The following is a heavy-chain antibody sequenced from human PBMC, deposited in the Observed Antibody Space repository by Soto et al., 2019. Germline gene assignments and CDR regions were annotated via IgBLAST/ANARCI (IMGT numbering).Heavy chain of an antibody. J-gene: IGHJ6*02. CDR1: GGTFSSYT. Sequence: QVQLVQSGAEVKKPGSSVKVSCKASGGTFSSYTISWVRQAHGQGLEWMGRIIPILGIANYAQKFQGRVTITADKSTSPTSLELRRRGHEDTAVYSCAGDLVTMVREVIQDLYYYGMDVWGQGTTVTVSS. CDR2: IIPILGIA. D-gene: IGHD3-10*01. V-gene: IGHV1-69*08. CDR3: AGDLVTMVREVIQDLYYYGMDV.